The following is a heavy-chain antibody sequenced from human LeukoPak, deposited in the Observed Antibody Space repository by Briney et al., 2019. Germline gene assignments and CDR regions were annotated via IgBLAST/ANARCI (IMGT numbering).Heavy chain of an antibody. CDR3: ARDQWGLFDF. CDR2: IKEDGSDK. Sequence: GGSLRLSCAASGFTFSNYWMTWVRQAPGKGLEWVANIKEDGSDKYYVDSVKGRFTISRDNAKNSLYLQMNSLIAEDTAVYFCARDQWGLFDFWGQGTLVAVSS. V-gene: IGHV3-7*04. J-gene: IGHJ4*02. CDR1: GFTFSNYW. D-gene: IGHD2-21*02.